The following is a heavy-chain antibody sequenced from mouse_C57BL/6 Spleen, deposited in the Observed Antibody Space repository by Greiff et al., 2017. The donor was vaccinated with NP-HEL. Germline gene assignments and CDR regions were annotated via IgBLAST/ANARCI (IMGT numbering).Heavy chain of an antibody. CDR1: GFSLTSYG. J-gene: IGHJ4*01. Sequence: VQGVESGPGLVQPSQSLSITCTVSGFSLTSYGVHWVRQSPGKGLEWLGVIWSGGSTDYNAAFISRLSISKDNSKSQVFFKMNSLQADDTAIYYCARWDDYDGQNYAMDYWGQGTSVTVSS. CDR2: IWSGGST. V-gene: IGHV2-2*01. CDR3: ARWDDYDGQNYAMDY. D-gene: IGHD2-4*01.